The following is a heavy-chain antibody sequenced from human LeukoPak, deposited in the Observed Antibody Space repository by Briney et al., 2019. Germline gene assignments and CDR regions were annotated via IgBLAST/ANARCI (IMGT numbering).Heavy chain of an antibody. Sequence: PGGSLRLSCAASGFSFSSYAMNWVRQAPGKGLEWVSTISSTGGSTYYADSVKGRFTISRDNSKNTLYLQMNSLRAEDTAVYYCSKVLHAHDCTRISCYGFDPWGQGTLVTVSS. D-gene: IGHD2-2*01. CDR3: SKVLHAHDCTRISCYGFDP. CDR2: ISSTGGST. CDR1: GFSFSSYA. V-gene: IGHV3-23*01. J-gene: IGHJ5*02.